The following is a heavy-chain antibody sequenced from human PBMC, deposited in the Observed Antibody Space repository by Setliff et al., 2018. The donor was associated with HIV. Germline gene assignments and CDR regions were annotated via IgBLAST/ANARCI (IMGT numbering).Heavy chain of an antibody. Sequence: SETLSLTCTVSGASITSHYWSWIRQSPGRELEWIGYIYSTGSTNYNPSLQSRVSISMDASKNKFSLKVTSVTSADTAVYYCAKGAGFYGDYTFDYWGQGNLGTVSS. CDR2: IYSTGST. J-gene: IGHJ4*02. D-gene: IGHD4-17*01. CDR1: GASITSHY. CDR3: AKGAGFYGDYTFDY. V-gene: IGHV4-59*11.